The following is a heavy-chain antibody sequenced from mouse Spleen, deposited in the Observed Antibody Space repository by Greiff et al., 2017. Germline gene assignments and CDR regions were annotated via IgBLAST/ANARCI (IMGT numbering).Heavy chain of an antibody. V-gene: IGHV1-81*01. J-gene: IGHJ4*01. CDR1: GYTFTSYG. Sequence: VKLMESGAELARPGASVKLSCKASGYTFTSYGISWVKQRTGQGLEWIGEIYPRSGNTYYNEKFKGKATLTADKSSSTAYMELRSLTSEDSAVYFCAGTGTDAMDYWGQGTSVTVSS. D-gene: IGHD4-1*01. CDR3: AGTGTDAMDY. CDR2: IYPRSGNT.